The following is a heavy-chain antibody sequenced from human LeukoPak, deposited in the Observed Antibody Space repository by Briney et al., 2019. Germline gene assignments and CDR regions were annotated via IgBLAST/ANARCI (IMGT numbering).Heavy chain of an antibody. V-gene: IGHV3-30-3*01. CDR3: AREEYNWNDVGAFDI. J-gene: IGHJ3*02. CDR2: ISYDGSNK. CDR1: GFTFSRYW. D-gene: IGHD1-1*01. Sequence: GGSLRLSCAASGFTFSRYWMSWVRQAPGKGLEWVAVISYDGSNKYYADSVKGRFTISRDNPKNTLYLQMNSLRAEDTAVYYCAREEYNWNDVGAFDIWGQGTMVTVSS.